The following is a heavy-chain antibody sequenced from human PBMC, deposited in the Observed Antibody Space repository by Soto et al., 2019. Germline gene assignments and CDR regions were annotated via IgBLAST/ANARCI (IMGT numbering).Heavy chain of an antibody. D-gene: IGHD6-19*01. CDR3: ARQSSGWYRQNFDY. CDR1: AGSISSSSYY. CDR2: IYYSGST. V-gene: IGHV4-39*01. Sequence: QLQLQESGPGLVKPSETLSLTCTVSAGSISSSSYYWGWIRQPPGKGLEWIGSIYYSGSTYYIPSLKSRVTISVDTSKNQFSLRLSSVTAADTAVYYCARQSSGWYRQNFDYWGQGTLVTVSS. J-gene: IGHJ4*02.